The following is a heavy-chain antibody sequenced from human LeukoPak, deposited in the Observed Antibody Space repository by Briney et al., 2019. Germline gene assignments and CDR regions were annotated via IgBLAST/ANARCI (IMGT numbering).Heavy chain of an antibody. V-gene: IGHV3-21*01. D-gene: IGHD2-21*02. J-gene: IGHJ4*02. Sequence: GGSLRLSCAASGFTFSSYSMNWVRQAPGKGLEWVSSISSGSSYIYYADSLKGRFTISRDNAKNSLYLQMNSPRADDTAVYYCARDCGGDCYSHYFDYWGQGTLVTVSS. CDR1: GFTFSSYS. CDR2: ISSGSSYI. CDR3: ARDCGGDCYSHYFDY.